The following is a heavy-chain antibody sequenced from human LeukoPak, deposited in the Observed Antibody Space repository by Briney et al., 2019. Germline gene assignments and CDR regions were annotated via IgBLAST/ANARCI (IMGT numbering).Heavy chain of an antibody. CDR2: ISDDETYK. J-gene: IGHJ4*02. D-gene: IGHD1-26*01. V-gene: IGHV3-30-3*01. Sequence: QPGGSLRLSCAASGFTFHSYSMHWVRQAPGKGLEWVTAISDDETYKFYADSVKGRFTISRENSKNTLYLQMNTLRAEDTAVYYCAKDPNRVGATVRGGQGTLVTVSS. CDR3: AKDPNRVGATVR. CDR1: GFTFHSYS.